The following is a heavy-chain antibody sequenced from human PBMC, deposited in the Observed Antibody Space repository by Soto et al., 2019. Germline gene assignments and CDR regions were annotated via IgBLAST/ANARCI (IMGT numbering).Heavy chain of an antibody. J-gene: IGHJ6*02. D-gene: IGHD2-15*01. CDR3: ARGAVVVPNGLIAGMDV. V-gene: IGHV1-46*01. CDR2: IDPSSGTT. Sequence: ASVKVSCTPSGYSFTNFYVHWVRQAPGQGLEWMGIIDPSSGTTSYTQKFQGRVTMTRDTSMSTVYMELSSLRSEDTAVYYCARGAVVVPNGLIAGMDVWGLGTTVTVSS. CDR1: GYSFTNFY.